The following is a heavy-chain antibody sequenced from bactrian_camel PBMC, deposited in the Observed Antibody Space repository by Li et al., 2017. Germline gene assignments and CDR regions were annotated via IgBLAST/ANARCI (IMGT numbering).Heavy chain of an antibody. V-gene: IGHV3S63*01. J-gene: IGHJ4*01. Sequence: HVQLVESGGGSVQAGGSLRVSCAISGVASENYCIGWFRQAPGKKREGLATYSSDGSPVYADSVKGRFTIAKDKANNTVYLQMDNLKPEDSGMYYCAADPRGDYCYTRTARLPPRSALAYWGRGTQVTVS. CDR3: AADPRGDYCYTRTARLPPRSALAY. CDR2: YSSDGSP. CDR1: GVASENYC. D-gene: IGHD3*01.